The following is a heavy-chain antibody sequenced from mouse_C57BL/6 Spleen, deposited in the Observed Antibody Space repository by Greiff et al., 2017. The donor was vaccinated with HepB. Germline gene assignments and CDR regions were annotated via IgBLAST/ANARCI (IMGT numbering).Heavy chain of an antibody. Sequence: VQLQQSGAELVRPGTSVKVSCKASGYAFTNYLIEWVKQRPGQGLEWIGVINPGSGGTNYNEKFKGKATLTADRSSSTAYMQLSSLTSEDSAVYFCARSLNWAFDYWGQGTALTVSS. V-gene: IGHV1-54*01. D-gene: IGHD4-1*02. CDR3: ARSLNWAFDY. CDR2: INPGSGGT. J-gene: IGHJ2*01. CDR1: GYAFTNYL.